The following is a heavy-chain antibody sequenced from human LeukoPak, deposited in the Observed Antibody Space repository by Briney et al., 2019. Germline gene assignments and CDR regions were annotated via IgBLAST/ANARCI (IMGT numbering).Heavy chain of an antibody. J-gene: IGHJ4*02. CDR1: GFSFSDFT. D-gene: IGHD2-15*01. CDR2: IRANSNMR. Sequence: QSGGSLRLSCAASGFSFSDFTMNWVRQAPGKGLEWVSGIRANSNMRFYLESVRGRFTISRDNSKNTLFLQMDSLRVDDTAVYFCAKDQEDRGYPSSFDFRGQGTLVTVSS. V-gene: IGHV3-23*01. CDR3: AKDQEDRGYPSSFDF.